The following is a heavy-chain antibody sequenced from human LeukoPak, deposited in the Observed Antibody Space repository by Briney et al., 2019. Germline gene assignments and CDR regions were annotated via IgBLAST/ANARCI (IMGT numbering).Heavy chain of an antibody. CDR1: GFTFSSYA. CDR2: ISGSGGST. Sequence: GGSLRLSCAASGFTFSSYAMSWVRQAPGKGLEWVSAISGSGGSTYYADSVKGRFTISRDNSKNTLYLQMNSLRAEDTAVYCCAKGSDLGYCSSTSCYRPYYFDYWGQGTLVTVSS. D-gene: IGHD2-2*01. V-gene: IGHV3-23*01. CDR3: AKGSDLGYCSSTSCYRPYYFDY. J-gene: IGHJ4*02.